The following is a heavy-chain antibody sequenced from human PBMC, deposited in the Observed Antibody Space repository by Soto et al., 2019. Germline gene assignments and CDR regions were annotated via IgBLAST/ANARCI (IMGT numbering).Heavy chain of an antibody. CDR3: AKDKHSRSWAAMRDY. V-gene: IGHV3-23*01. Sequence: GGSLRLSCAASGFTFRSYAMSWVRQAPGKGLEWVSAISGSGGSTYYADSLKGRFTISRDNSKNTLYLQMNSLRAEDTAVYYCAKDKHSRSWAAMRDYWGQGTLVTVSS. CDR2: ISGSGGST. CDR1: GFTFRSYA. J-gene: IGHJ4*02. D-gene: IGHD2-2*01.